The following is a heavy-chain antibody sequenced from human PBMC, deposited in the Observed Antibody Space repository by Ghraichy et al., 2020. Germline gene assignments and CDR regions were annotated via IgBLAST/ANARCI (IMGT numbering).Heavy chain of an antibody. D-gene: IGHD3-22*01. J-gene: IGHJ4*02. Sequence: SETLSLTCTVSGDSISRSSYYWGWIRQPPGRGLDWIGSIFYSGSTYYNPSLKGRLTISVDTSKNQFSLRLSSVTAADTAVYYCASPTPFKYYYDSSGHYFDYWGQGILVTVSS. CDR2: IFYSGST. V-gene: IGHV4-39*01. CDR1: GDSISRSSYY. CDR3: ASPTPFKYYYDSSGHYFDY.